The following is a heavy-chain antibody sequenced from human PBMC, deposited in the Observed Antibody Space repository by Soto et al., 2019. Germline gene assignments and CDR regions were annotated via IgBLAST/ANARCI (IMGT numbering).Heavy chain of an antibody. CDR3: ARDTPALTHAFDI. J-gene: IGHJ3*02. D-gene: IGHD7-27*01. CDR2: TYYRSKWYS. CDR1: GDRVSRNIAA. V-gene: IGHV6-1*01. Sequence: PLSLTCSISGDRVSRNIAAWTWIRQSPSRGLEWLGRTYYRSKWYSDYAVSVKSRITINPDTSKNQFSLQLNSVTPEDTAVYYCARDTPALTHAFDIWGQGTMVTVS.